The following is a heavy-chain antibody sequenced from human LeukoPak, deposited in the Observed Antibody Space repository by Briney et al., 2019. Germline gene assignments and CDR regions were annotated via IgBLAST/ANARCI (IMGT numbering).Heavy chain of an antibody. CDR2: ISSSGSTI. Sequence: GGSLRLSCAASGFTFSSYEMNWVRQAPGKGLEWVSYISSSGSTIYYADSVKGRFTISRDNAKNSLYLQMNSLRAEDTAVYYCASGGFGELSHDYWGREPWSPSPQ. J-gene: IGHJ4*02. CDR3: ASGGFGELSHDY. CDR1: GFTFSSYE. V-gene: IGHV3-48*03. D-gene: IGHD3-10*01.